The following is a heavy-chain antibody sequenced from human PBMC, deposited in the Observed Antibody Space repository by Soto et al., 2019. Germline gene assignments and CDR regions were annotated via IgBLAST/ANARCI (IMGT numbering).Heavy chain of an antibody. CDR2: IYYSGST. V-gene: IGHV4-30-4*01. J-gene: IGHJ4*02. D-gene: IGHD3-22*01. Sequence: SETLSLTCTFSGASIPYGDYYWSWIRQPPGKGLEWIGYIYYSGSTYYNPSLKSRVTISVDTSKNQFSLKLSSVTAADTAVYYCARIYYDSSGYYSYFDYWGQGTLVTVSS. CDR3: ARIYYDSSGYYSYFDY. CDR1: GASIPYGDYY.